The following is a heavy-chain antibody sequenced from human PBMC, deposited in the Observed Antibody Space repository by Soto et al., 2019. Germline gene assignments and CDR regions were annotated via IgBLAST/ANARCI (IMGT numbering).Heavy chain of an antibody. CDR2: VKSIADAGTT. J-gene: IGHJ4*02. D-gene: IGHD3-16*01. Sequence: KAGGSRRLSWAASGITFSYALMTWVRQVPGKGLEWVGRVKSIADAGTTTYAAPVKGRFSISRDDSKSTLFLQMNSLKIEDTAVYYCTTGRYTFGLDSWGQGILVTVSS. CDR3: TTGRYTFGLDS. CDR1: GITFSYAL. V-gene: IGHV3-15*01.